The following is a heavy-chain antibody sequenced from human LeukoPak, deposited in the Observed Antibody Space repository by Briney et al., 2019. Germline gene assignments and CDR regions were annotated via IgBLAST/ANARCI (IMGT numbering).Heavy chain of an antibody. CDR3: ARGRGYSYGSWYYYGMDV. J-gene: IGHJ6*04. CDR1: GGSFSGYY. D-gene: IGHD5-18*01. V-gene: IGHV4-34*01. CDR2: INHSGST. Sequence: SETLSLTCAVYGGSFSGYYWSWIRQPPGKGLEWIGEINHSGSTNYNPSLKSRVTISVGTSKNQFSLKLSSVTAADTAVYYCARGRGYSYGSWYYYGMDVWGKGTTVTVSS.